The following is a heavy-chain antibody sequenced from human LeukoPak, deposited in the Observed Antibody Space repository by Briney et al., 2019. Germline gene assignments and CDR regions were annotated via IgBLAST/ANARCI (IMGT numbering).Heavy chain of an antibody. V-gene: IGHV3-66*01. CDR1: GFTVSSKY. Sequence: QPGGSLRLSCAASGFTVSSKYLNWVRQAPGKGVEWVSVMYAGGGTYYADSVKGRFTISRDYSKNTVYLQMNSPRVEDTAIYYCARDALRMQATRPKFSGLDVWGPGTTVTVSS. CDR3: ARDALRMQATRPKFSGLDV. D-gene: IGHD6-6*01. J-gene: IGHJ6*02. CDR2: MYAGGGT.